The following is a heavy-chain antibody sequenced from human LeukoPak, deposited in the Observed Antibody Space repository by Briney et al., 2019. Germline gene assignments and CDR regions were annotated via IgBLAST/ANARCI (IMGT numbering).Heavy chain of an antibody. J-gene: IGHJ6*03. Sequence: PGGSLRLSCAASGFTVSSNYMSWVRQAPGKGLEWVSVIYSGGSTYYADSVKGRFTISRDNSKNTLYLQMNSLRAEDAAVYYCARGHWGPTGLYYYYYMDVWGKGTTVTVSS. CDR1: GFTVSSNY. CDR3: ARGHWGPTGLYYYYYMDV. CDR2: IYSGGST. D-gene: IGHD3-16*01. V-gene: IGHV3-66*02.